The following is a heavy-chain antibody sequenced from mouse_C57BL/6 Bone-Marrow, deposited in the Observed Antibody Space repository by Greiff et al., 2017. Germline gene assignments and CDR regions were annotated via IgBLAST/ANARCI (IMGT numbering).Heavy chain of an antibody. CDR2: LWRGGST. D-gene: IGHD1-1*01. J-gene: IGHJ3*01. V-gene: IGHV2-5*01. CDR3: AKSPYDYVLAY. Sequence: VMLVESGPGLVQPSQSLSLTCTVSGFSLTSYGVHWVRQSPGKGLEWLGVLWRGGSTDYNAAFMSRLSITKDNSKSQVFFKMNSLQADDTAIDYCAKSPYDYVLAYWGQGTLVTVSA. CDR1: GFSLTSYG.